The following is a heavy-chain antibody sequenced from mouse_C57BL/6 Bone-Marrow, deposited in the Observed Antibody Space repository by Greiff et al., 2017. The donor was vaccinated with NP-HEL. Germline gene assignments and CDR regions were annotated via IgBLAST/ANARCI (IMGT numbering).Heavy chain of an antibody. CDR1: GYTFTSYW. CDR2: IYPGNSDT. Sequence: VHVKQSGTVLARPGASVKMSCKTSGYTFTSYWMHWVKQRPGQGLEWIGAIYPGNSDTSYNQKFKGKAKLTAVTSASTAYMELSSLTNEDSAVYYCTRPEYYGSPFAYWGQGTLVTVSA. D-gene: IGHD1-1*01. J-gene: IGHJ3*01. V-gene: IGHV1-5*01. CDR3: TRPEYYGSPFAY.